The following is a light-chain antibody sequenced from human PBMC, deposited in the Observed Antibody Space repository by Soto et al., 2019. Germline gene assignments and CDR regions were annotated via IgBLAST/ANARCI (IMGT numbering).Light chain of an antibody. CDR3: SSYTSSRTNV. Sequence: QSALTQPASVSGSPGQSIAISCIGSSSDVGGYNYVSWHQQHPGKAPKVVIYDVSNRPSGVSDRFSGSKSGNTASLTISGLQAEDEADYYCSSYTSSRTNVFGNGSKVPV. V-gene: IGLV2-14*01. J-gene: IGLJ1*01. CDR1: SSDVGGYNY. CDR2: DVS.